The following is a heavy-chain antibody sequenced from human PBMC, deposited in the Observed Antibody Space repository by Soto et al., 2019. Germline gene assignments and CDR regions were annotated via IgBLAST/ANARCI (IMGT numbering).Heavy chain of an antibody. V-gene: IGHV4-31*03. CDR2: ISYTGAT. CDR3: ARGGPVSVSPAWQLLGYFDY. J-gene: IGHJ4*02. Sequence: QVHLQESGPGQVRPSQTLSLSCSVSGGSISRGAYFCTWIRQFPGKGLEWIAYISYTGATYYNPSLKSRVTILADTYKNQFSLKLNSVTSADTAVYYCARGGPVSVSPAWQLLGYFDYWGQGTLVTVSS. CDR1: GGSISRGAYF. D-gene: IGHD2-15*01.